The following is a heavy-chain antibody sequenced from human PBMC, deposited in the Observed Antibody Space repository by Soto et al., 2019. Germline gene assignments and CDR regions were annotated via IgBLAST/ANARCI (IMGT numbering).Heavy chain of an antibody. V-gene: IGHV5-51*01. Sequence: EFLKISFQVSGYTFTIYWIGWVRQIPGKGLEWMGIIYPSDSDTRYSPSFQGQVTISADQSINTAYLQWDSLKASDTAIYYCARPANTVADHFDLWGQGTPDTVSS. D-gene: IGHD4-17*01. J-gene: IGHJ4*02. CDR3: ARPANTVADHFDL. CDR1: GYTFTIYW. CDR2: IYPSDSDT.